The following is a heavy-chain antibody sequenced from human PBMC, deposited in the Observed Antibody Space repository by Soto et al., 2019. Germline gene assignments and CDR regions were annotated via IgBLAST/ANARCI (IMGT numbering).Heavy chain of an antibody. D-gene: IGHD3-16*01. CDR3: ARTAPMDAGDKYYYDF. CDR1: GGTFSTFG. V-gene: IGHV1-69*13. Sequence: SVKVSCKTSGGTFSTFGIRWVRQAPGQGLEWMGGIIPFFGTAEYSQKFEDRITITADESTNTVYMDLRSLTSEDTAIYYCARTAPMDAGDKYYYDFWGQGALVTVSS. J-gene: IGHJ4*02. CDR2: IIPFFGTA.